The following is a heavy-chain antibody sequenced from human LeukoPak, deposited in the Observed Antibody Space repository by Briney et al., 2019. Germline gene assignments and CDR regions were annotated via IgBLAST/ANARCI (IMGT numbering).Heavy chain of an antibody. V-gene: IGHV3-21*01. CDR3: ARDSSGWYGDDY. CDR1: GFTFSSYA. D-gene: IGHD6-19*01. CDR2: ISSSSSYI. Sequence: GGSLRLSCAASGFTFSSYAMNWVRQAPGKGLEWVSSISSSSSYIYYADSVKGRFTISRDNAKNSLYLQMNSLRAEDTAVYYCARDSSGWYGDDYWGQGTLVTVSS. J-gene: IGHJ4*02.